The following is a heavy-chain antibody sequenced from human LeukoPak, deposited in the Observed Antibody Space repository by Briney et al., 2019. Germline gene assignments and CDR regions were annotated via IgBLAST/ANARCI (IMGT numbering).Heavy chain of an antibody. D-gene: IGHD3-10*01. CDR2: IYHSGST. CDR3: ARVLWFGEPHTGRFDY. Sequence: SETLSLTCTVSGGSISSGGYYWSWIRQPPGKGLEWIGYIYHSGSTYYNPSLKSRVTISVDTSKNQFSLKLSSVTAADTAVYYCARVLWFGEPHTGRFDYWGQGTLVTVSS. J-gene: IGHJ4*02. CDR1: GGSISSGGYY. V-gene: IGHV4-30-2*01.